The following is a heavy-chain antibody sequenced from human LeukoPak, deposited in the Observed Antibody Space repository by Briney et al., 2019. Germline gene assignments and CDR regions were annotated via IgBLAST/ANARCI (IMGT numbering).Heavy chain of an antibody. D-gene: IGHD3-10*01. CDR2: TYYRSKWYN. CDR1: GDSVSSNSVA. CDR3: ARDMDYYASGSYYNSRWFDP. J-gene: IGHJ5*02. Sequence: SQTLSLTCAISGDSVSSNSVAWNWIRQSPSRGLEWLGRTYYRSKWYNDYAVSVKSRTTINPDTSKNQFSLQLNSVTPEDTAVYYCARDMDYYASGSYYNSRWFDPWGQGTLVTVSS. V-gene: IGHV6-1*01.